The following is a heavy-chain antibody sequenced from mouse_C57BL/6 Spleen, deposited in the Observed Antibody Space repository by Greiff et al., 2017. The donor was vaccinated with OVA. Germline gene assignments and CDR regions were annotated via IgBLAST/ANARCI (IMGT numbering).Heavy chain of an antibody. Sequence: EVQVVESGGGLVQPGGSMKLSCVASGFTFSNYWMNWVRQSPEKGLEWVAQIRLKSDNYATHYAESVKGRFTISRDDSKSSVYLQMNNLRAEDTGSYYCTGPSYDYASAMDYWGQGTSVTVSS. CDR3: TGPSYDYASAMDY. CDR2: IRLKSDNYAT. CDR1: GFTFSNYW. J-gene: IGHJ4*01. V-gene: IGHV6-3*01. D-gene: IGHD2-4*01.